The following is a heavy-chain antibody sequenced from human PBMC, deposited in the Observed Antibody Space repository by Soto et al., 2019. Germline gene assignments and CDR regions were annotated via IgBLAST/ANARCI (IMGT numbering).Heavy chain of an antibody. D-gene: IGHD2-2*01. CDR1: GFTFSNYA. CDR2: ISGSGDST. CDR3: AKRGLGYCSTTSCRGRWFDP. J-gene: IGHJ5*02. V-gene: IGHV3-23*01. Sequence: GGSLRLSCAASGFTFSNYAMSWVRQAPGKGLEWVSAISGSGDSTYYADSVKGRFTISRDNSKNTLYLQMNSLRAEDTAVYYCAKRGLGYCSTTSCRGRWFDPWGQGTLVTVSS.